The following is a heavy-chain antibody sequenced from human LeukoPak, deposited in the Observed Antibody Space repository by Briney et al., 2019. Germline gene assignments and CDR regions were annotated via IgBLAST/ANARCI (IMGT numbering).Heavy chain of an antibody. V-gene: IGHV3-21*01. CDR1: GFTFSTYS. CDR3: ARVAFGLYVMDV. D-gene: IGHD3-3*01. CDR2: ISSDSNHR. J-gene: IGHJ6*02. Sequence: GGSLRLSCAASGFTFSTYSMNWVRQAPGKGLEWVSSISSDSNHRFYADSLKGRFTISRDNAKNLLYLQLIGLRAEDTAVYYCARVAFGLYVMDVWGQGTTVTVSS.